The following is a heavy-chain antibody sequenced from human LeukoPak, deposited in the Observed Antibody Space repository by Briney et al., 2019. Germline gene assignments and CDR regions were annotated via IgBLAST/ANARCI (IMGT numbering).Heavy chain of an antibody. CDR3: ARGDGTGGILWPLSSYLDL. J-gene: IGHJ2*01. Sequence: SETLSLTCAVYGGSFSGYYWSWIRQPPGKGLEWIGEINHSGSTNYNPSLKSRVTISVDTSKNQFSLKLSSVTAADTAVYYCARGDGTGGILWPLSSYLDLWGRGTLVTVSS. CDR2: INHSGST. V-gene: IGHV4-34*01. D-gene: IGHD1-1*01. CDR1: GGSFSGYY.